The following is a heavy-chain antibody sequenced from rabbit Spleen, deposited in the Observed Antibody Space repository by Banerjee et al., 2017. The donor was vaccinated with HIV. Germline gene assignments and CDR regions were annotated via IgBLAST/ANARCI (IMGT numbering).Heavy chain of an antibody. CDR1: GFSFSDRDV. Sequence: QEQLEESGGGLVKPEGSLTLTCKASGFSFSDRDVMCWVRQAPGKGLEWIACINTATAKAVYANWAKGRVTISKTSSTTVTLQMTGLTAADTATYFCARGSATMTLVITGYYLSLWGQGTLVTVS. CDR2: INTATAKA. D-gene: IGHD2-1*01. J-gene: IGHJ3*01. CDR3: ARGSATMTLVITGYYLSL. V-gene: IGHV1S45*01.